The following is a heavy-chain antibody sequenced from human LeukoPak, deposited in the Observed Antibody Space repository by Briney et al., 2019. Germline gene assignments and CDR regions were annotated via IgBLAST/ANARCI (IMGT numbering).Heavy chain of an antibody. CDR2: ISSSSSYI. CDR1: GFTFSSHG. D-gene: IGHD5-12*01. Sequence: PGGSLRLSCAASGFTFSSHGMHWVRQAPGKGLEWVSSISSSSSYIYYADSVKGRFTISRDNAKNSLYLQMNSLRAEDTAVYYCAREEGGYRPHDYWGQGTLVTVSS. V-gene: IGHV3-21*01. CDR3: AREEGGYRPHDY. J-gene: IGHJ4*02.